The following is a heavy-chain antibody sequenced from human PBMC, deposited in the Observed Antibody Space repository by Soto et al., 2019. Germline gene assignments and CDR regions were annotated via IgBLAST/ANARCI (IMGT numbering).Heavy chain of an antibody. CDR2: ISSDGSGK. V-gene: IGHV3-30-3*01. CDR3: AKEGSGSSADY. D-gene: IGHD3-16*01. CDR1: GFTFSNYP. J-gene: IGHJ4*02. Sequence: QVQLVESGGGVVQPGRSLRLSCAASGFTFSNYPIHWVRQAPGRGLEWVAVISSDGSGKYYADSVKGQFTISRDNSKNPVSLQMNSLRAEDTAVYYCAKEGSGSSADYWGQGTLVTVSS.